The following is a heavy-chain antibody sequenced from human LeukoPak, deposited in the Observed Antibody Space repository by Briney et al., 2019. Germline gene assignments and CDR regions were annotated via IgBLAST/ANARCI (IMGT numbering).Heavy chain of an antibody. CDR1: GYIFTNDR. J-gene: IGHJ3*02. Sequence: GESLKISCKGSGYIFTNDRIGWVRQMPGKGLGWMGIIYPGDSDTRYSPSFQGQVTISADKSITTAYLQWNSLKASDTAMYYCARQVLARDAFDIWGQGTMVTVSS. CDR3: ARQVLARDAFDI. CDR2: IYPGDSDT. V-gene: IGHV5-51*01.